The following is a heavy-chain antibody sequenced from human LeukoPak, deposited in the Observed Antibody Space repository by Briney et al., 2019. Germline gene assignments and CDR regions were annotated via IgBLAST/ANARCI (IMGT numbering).Heavy chain of an antibody. J-gene: IGHJ4*02. Sequence: GGSLRLSCAASGFSFSSYWMSWVRQAPGKGLEWVANIKQDGSEKFYVDSVKGRFTISRDNAKNSLYLQVNSLGAEDTAVYYCAREGPMGYWGNFDCWGQGTLVTVSS. D-gene: IGHD7-27*01. V-gene: IGHV3-7*01. CDR1: GFSFSSYW. CDR2: IKQDGSEK. CDR3: AREGPMGYWGNFDC.